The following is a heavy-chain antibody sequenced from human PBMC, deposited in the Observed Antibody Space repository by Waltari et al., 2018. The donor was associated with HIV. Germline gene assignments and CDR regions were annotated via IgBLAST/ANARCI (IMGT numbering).Heavy chain of an antibody. CDR2: INPNSGGT. V-gene: IGHV1-2*02. CDR3: ARVPQGRLGELSTYYFDY. D-gene: IGHD3-16*01. Sequence: QVQLVQSGAVVKKPGASVKVSCKTYGDTFIDYSIHWLRQAPGQGPEWMGWINPNSGGTNYAQRFQDRVTLTRDTHISTVFMDLSRLASDDTAVYYCARVPQGRLGELSTYYFDYWGQGSLVIVSS. J-gene: IGHJ4*02. CDR1: GDTFIDYS.